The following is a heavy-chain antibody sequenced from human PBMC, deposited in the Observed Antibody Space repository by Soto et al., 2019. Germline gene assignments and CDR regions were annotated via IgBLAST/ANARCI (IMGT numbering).Heavy chain of an antibody. Sequence: ASVKVSCKASGYSFTNYAMHWVRQAPGQRLEWMGWINVDNGNTEYAQKFEGWVTMTRDTSISTAYMELSRLRSDDTAVYYCARDLGITGTTPYYYGMDVWGQGTTVTVSS. CDR1: GYSFTNYA. CDR3: ARDLGITGTTPYYYGMDV. CDR2: INVDNGNT. J-gene: IGHJ6*02. V-gene: IGHV1-3*01. D-gene: IGHD1-20*01.